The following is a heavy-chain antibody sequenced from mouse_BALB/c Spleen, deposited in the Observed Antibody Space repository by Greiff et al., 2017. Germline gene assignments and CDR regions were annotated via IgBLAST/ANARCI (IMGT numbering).Heavy chain of an antibody. CDR1: GFNIKDTY. CDR3: ALIYYDYDGGFAY. J-gene: IGHJ3*01. CDR2: IDPANGNT. V-gene: IGHV14-3*02. Sequence: VQLKQSGAELVKPGASVKLSCTASGFNIKDTYMHWVKQRPEQGLEWIGRIDPANGNTKYDPKFQGKATITADTSSNTAYLQLSSLTSEDTAVYYCALIYYDYDGGFAYWGQGTLVTVSA. D-gene: IGHD2-4*01.